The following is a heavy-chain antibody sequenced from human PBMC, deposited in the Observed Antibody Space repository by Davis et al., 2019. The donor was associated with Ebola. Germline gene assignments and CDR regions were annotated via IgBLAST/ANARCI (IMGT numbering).Heavy chain of an antibody. J-gene: IGHJ3*01. V-gene: IGHV3-23*01. D-gene: IGHD2/OR15-2a*01. CDR1: GFIFSSYV. Sequence: GESLKISCAGSGFIFSSYVMSWVRLAPGKGLEWVSTYGTSTDTYYADSVKGRFTISRDNSKNTLYLQMNGLRVEDTAIYYCAKDNRNIWSEVWGQGTMVTVSS. CDR3: AKDNRNIWSEV. CDR2: GTSTDT.